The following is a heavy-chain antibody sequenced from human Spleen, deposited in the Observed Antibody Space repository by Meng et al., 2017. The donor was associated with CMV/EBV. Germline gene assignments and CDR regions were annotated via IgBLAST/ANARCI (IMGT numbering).Heavy chain of an antibody. Sequence: LSWAASGFIVSRNYMSWVRQAPGKGLEWVSILYGDGSTYYADSVKGRFTIYRDDSKNTLYLQMNSLRADDTAVYYCASHFYGSGSADYWGQGVLVTVSS. CDR1: GFIVSRNY. D-gene: IGHD3-10*01. CDR2: LYGDGST. V-gene: IGHV3-53*01. CDR3: ASHFYGSGSADY. J-gene: IGHJ4*02.